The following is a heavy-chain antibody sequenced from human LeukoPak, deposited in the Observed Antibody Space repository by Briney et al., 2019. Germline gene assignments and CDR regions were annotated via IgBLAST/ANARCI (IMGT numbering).Heavy chain of an antibody. D-gene: IGHD4-17*01. CDR2: IYATGNT. CDR3: ARDDYDDSTRGLDY. J-gene: IGHJ4*02. Sequence: KASETVSLTCTASGVSVSSFYWTWIGQPAGKGLEWIGRIYATGNTNFNPSLKSRVTMSIDTSKNQFSLKLSSVTAADTAVYYCARDDYDDSTRGLDYWGQGTLVPVSS. V-gene: IGHV4-4*07. CDR1: GVSVSSFY.